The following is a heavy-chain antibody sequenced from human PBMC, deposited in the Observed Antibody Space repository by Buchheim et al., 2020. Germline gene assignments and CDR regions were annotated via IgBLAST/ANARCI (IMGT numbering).Heavy chain of an antibody. CDR2: IYTGGST. D-gene: IGHD2-2*02. J-gene: IGHJ4*02. Sequence: QVQLQESGPGLVKPSQTLSLTCTVSGGSMSSGSYYWSWIRQPAGKGLEWIGRIYTGGSTNYNPSLKSRVTISVDTSKSQFSLKLTSVTAADTAVYYCARGVAPAAIPFDYWGQGTL. CDR1: GGSMSSGSYY. V-gene: IGHV4-61*02. CDR3: ARGVAPAAIPFDY.